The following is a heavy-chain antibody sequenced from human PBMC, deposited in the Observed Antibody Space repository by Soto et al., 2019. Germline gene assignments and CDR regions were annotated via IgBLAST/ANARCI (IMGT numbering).Heavy chain of an antibody. Sequence: GGSLRLSCAASGFTFSSYAMHWVRQAPGKGLEWVSAISGSGGSTYYADSVKGRFTISRDNSKNTLYLQMNSLRAEDTAVYYCAKDRVTRGMNPPVGYWGQGTLVTVSS. J-gene: IGHJ4*02. D-gene: IGHD3-10*01. V-gene: IGHV3-23*01. CDR2: ISGSGGST. CDR1: GFTFSSYA. CDR3: AKDRVTRGMNPPVGY.